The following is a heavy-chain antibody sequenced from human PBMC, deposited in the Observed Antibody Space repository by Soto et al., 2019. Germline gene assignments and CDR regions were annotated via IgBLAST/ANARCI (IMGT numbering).Heavy chain of an antibody. Sequence: QVQLQESGPGLVKPSETLSLTCIVSGGPVSSGNYYWNWIRQPPGKGLEWIGYIYSSGSTKYSPSLKSRVTISVDTSKNQFSLNLRSVTAADTAVYYCARSYDSSGYYYYAMDVWGQGTTVTVSS. D-gene: IGHD3-22*01. CDR2: IYSSGST. J-gene: IGHJ6*02. CDR3: ARSYDSSGYYYYAMDV. V-gene: IGHV4-61*01. CDR1: GGPVSSGNYY.